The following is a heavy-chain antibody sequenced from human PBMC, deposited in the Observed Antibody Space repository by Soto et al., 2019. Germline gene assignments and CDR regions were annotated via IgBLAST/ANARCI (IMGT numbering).Heavy chain of an antibody. Sequence: QVQLVQSGAEVKKPGASVKVSCKASGYTFTSYDINWVRQATGQGLEWMGWMNPNSGNAGYAQRFKGRVTMTWNTSISTAYMDLSSLRSEDTVVYYCARSQRRTSAAGAGDYWGQGTLVTVSS. J-gene: IGHJ4*02. V-gene: IGHV1-8*01. CDR3: ARSQRRTSAAGAGDY. D-gene: IGHD6-13*01. CDR1: GYTFTSYD. CDR2: MNPNSGNA.